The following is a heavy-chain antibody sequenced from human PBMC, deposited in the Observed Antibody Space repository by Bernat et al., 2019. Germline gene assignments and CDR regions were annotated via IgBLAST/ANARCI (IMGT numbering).Heavy chain of an antibody. Sequence: QLVQSGPEVKKPGTSVKVSCKASGFTFTSSAVQWVRQARGQRLEWMGWINAGNGNTKYSQKFQGRVTITRDTSASTAYMKLSSLRSEDTAVYYCARAAGHYYDSSGYYYFLYFDYWGQGTLVTVSS. CDR1: GFTFTSSA. CDR2: INAGNGNT. D-gene: IGHD3-22*01. V-gene: IGHV1-3*01. J-gene: IGHJ4*02. CDR3: ARAAGHYYDSSGYYYFLYFDY.